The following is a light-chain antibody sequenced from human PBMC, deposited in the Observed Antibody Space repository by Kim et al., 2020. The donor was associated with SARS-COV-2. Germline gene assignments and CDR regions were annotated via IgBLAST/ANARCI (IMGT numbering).Light chain of an antibody. CDR2: YDR. J-gene: IGLJ2*01. CDR3: QVWDSSSDRV. Sequence: APGRAARITGGGNSIGSKSGHWYQQKPGQDPVLVIYYDRDRPSGSPGRFSGSNSGHTATLTISRVEAGDEADYYCQVWDSSSDRVFGGGTQLTVL. V-gene: IGLV3-21*04. CDR1: SIGSKS.